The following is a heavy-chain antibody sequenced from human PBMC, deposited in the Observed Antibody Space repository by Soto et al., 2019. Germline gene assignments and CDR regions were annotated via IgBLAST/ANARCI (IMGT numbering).Heavy chain of an antibody. J-gene: IGHJ6*02. CDR2: INPNSGGT. D-gene: IGHD5-12*01. Sequence: QVPLVQSGAEVKKPGASVKVSCKASGYTFTGYYMHWVRQAPGQGLEWMGWINPNSGGTNYAQKFQGRVTMTRDTSISTAYMELSRLRSDDTAVYYCARVWLRLDHYYYGMDVWGQGTTVTVSS. CDR1: GYTFTGYY. CDR3: ARVWLRLDHYYYGMDV. V-gene: IGHV1-2*02.